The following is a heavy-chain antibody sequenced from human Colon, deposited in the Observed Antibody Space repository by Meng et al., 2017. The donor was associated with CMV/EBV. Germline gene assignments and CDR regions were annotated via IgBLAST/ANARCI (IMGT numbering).Heavy chain of an antibody. J-gene: IGHJ4*02. V-gene: IGHV3-21*01. CDR3: VTYAQEASFEY. D-gene: IGHD3-16*01. CDR1: GFPFSDYS. CDR2: ISKSDTYI. Sequence: DVQLVGSGGGLVKPGGSLRLSCEVSGFPFSDYSMNWFRQAPGKGLEWVSSISKSDTYIFYKDSVKGRFTISRDNARNSVYLQMNSLRVEDTAVYYCVTYAQEASFEYWGQGTLVTVPS.